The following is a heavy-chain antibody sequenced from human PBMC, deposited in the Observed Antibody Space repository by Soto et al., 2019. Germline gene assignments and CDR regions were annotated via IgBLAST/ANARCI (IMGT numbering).Heavy chain of an antibody. CDR1: GGTFSRYA. Sequence: QVQLVQSGAEVKKPGSSVKVSCKASGGTFSRYAISWVRQAPGQGLEGMGGIIPIFGTANYAQKFQGRVTIAADESTSTAYMELSSLRSEDTAVYYCARGGGDYVGNYFFCGMDVWGQGTTVTVSS. CDR2: IIPIFGTA. J-gene: IGHJ6*02. V-gene: IGHV1-69*12. CDR3: ARGGGDYVGNYFFCGMDV. D-gene: IGHD4-17*01.